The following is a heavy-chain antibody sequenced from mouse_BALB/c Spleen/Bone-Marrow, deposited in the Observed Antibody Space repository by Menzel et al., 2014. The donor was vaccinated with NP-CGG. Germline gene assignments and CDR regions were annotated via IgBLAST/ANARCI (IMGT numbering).Heavy chain of an antibody. V-gene: IGHV1S81*02. CDR2: INPSNGGT. Sequence: QVQLQQSGAELVKPGASVKLSCKASGYTFTSYYMYWVKQRPGQGLEWIGGINPSNGGTNFNEKFKSKVILTVDKSSSTTYMQLSSLTSEDSAVYYCTRSYYAKEGAWFAYWGQGTLVTVSA. J-gene: IGHJ3*01. D-gene: IGHD1-1*01. CDR3: TRSYYAKEGAWFAY. CDR1: GYTFTSYY.